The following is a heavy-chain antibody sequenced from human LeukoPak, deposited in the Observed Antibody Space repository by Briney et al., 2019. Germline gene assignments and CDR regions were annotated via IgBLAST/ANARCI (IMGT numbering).Heavy chain of an antibody. J-gene: IGHJ3*01. CDR2: IYNSGST. CDR3: ARDDYGVFDAFDV. Sequence: SETLSLTCTVSGGSISSHYWSWIRQPPGKGLEWIGYIYNSGSTNYNPSLKSRVPISLDPSEDQFSLHLPSVTAADTAVYFCARDDYGVFDAFDVWGQGTVVTVSS. D-gene: IGHD3-16*01. CDR1: GGSISSHY. V-gene: IGHV4-59*08.